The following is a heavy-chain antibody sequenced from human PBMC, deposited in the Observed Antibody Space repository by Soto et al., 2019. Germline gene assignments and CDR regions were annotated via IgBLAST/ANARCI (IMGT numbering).Heavy chain of an antibody. CDR2: IHTTDGT. V-gene: IGHV4-4*07. D-gene: IGHD6-13*01. Sequence: SLTCTVSGGSISSYYWSWIRQPAGKGMEWIGRIHTTDGTNYNPSLKSRVTMSIDTSNNQFSLKLSSLTAADTAVYYCARALSSAAGLYFDFWGQGTLVTVSS. CDR1: GGSISSYY. J-gene: IGHJ4*02. CDR3: ARALSSAAGLYFDF.